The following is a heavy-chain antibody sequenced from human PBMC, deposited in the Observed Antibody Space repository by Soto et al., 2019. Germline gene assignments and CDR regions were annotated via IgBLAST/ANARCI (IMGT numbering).Heavy chain of an antibody. D-gene: IGHD6-6*01. CDR1: GGTFSSYT. Sequence: QVQLVQSGAEVKKPGSSVKVSCKASGGTFSSYTISWVRQAPGQGLEWMGRIIPILGIANYAPKFQGRLTITSDKSSSTAYMEQSRLRSEDTALYYCSTTLFEYSSSSWSSWFDPWCQGTLVTVSS. V-gene: IGHV1-69*02. J-gene: IGHJ5*02. CDR2: IIPILGIA. CDR3: STTLFEYSSSSWSSWFDP.